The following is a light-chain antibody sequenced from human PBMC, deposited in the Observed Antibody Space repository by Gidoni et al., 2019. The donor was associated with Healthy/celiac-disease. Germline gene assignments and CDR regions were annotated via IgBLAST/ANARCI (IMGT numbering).Light chain of an antibody. CDR1: QGISSY. V-gene: IGKV1-9*01. CDR3: QQRNSYPPT. Sequence: DIQLTQSPSFLSASVGDRVTITCWASQGISSYLAWYQQKPGKAPKLLIYAASTLQSGVPSRFSGSGSGTEFTLTISSLQPEDFATYYCQQRNSYPPTFGGGTKVEIK. J-gene: IGKJ4*01. CDR2: AAS.